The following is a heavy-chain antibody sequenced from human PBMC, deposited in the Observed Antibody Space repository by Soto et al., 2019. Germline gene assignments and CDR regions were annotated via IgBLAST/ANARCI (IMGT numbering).Heavy chain of an antibody. Sequence: ASVKVSCKASGYTFTSYGISWVRQAPGQGLEWMGWISAYNGNTNYAQKLQGRVTMTTDTSTSTAYMELRSLRSDDTAVYYCARDPDSTQMFGWFGELPSYYYYMDVWGKGTTVTVSS. CDR1: GYTFTSYG. CDR2: ISAYNGNT. CDR3: ARDPDSTQMFGWFGELPSYYYYMDV. V-gene: IGHV1-18*01. D-gene: IGHD3-10*01. J-gene: IGHJ6*03.